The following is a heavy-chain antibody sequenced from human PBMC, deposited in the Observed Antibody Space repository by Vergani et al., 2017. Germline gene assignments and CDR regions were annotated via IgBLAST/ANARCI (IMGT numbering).Heavy chain of an antibody. V-gene: IGHV3-30*18. CDR1: GFTFSSYG. CDR2: ISYDGSNK. J-gene: IGHJ4*02. D-gene: IGHD1-26*01. CDR3: AKDRGGSYWDFDY. Sequence: QVQLVESGGGVVQPGRSLRLSCAASGFTFSSYGMHWVRQAPGKGLEWVAVISYDGSNKYYADSVKGRFTISRDNSKNTLYLQMNSLRAEDTAVYYCAKDRGGSYWDFDYWGQGTLVTGSS.